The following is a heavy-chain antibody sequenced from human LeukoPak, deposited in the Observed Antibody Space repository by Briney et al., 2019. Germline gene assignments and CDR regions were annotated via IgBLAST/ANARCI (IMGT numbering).Heavy chain of an antibody. CDR1: GYTLTELS. CDR2: FDPEDGET. CDR3: ATFSGKYSSGWYPMRY. J-gene: IGHJ4*02. Sequence: ASVKVSCKVSGYTLTELSMHWVRQAPGKGLEWMGGFDPEDGETIYAQKFQGRVTMTEDTSTNTAYMELSSLRSEDTAVYYCATFSGKYSSGWYPMRYWGQGTLVTVSS. V-gene: IGHV1-24*01. D-gene: IGHD6-19*01.